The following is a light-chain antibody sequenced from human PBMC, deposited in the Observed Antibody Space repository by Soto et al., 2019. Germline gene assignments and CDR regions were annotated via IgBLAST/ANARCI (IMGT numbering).Light chain of an antibody. CDR1: QSVSSSY. CDR3: QQYGSSPPDT. V-gene: IGKV3-20*01. CDR2: GAS. Sequence: EIVLTQSPGTLSLSPGERATLSCRASQSVSSSYLAWYQQKPGQAPRLLIYGASSRATGIPDRFSGSGSGTEFILTISRLEPEDFAVYYCQQYGSSPPDTFGHGTKLEIK. J-gene: IGKJ2*01.